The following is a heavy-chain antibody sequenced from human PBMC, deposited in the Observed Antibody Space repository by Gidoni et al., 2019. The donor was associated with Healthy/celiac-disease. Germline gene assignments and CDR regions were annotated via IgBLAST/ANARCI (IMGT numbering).Heavy chain of an antibody. CDR2: IYYSGST. D-gene: IGHD4-17*01. Sequence: QLQLQESGPGLVKPSETLSLTCPVSGGSLSRSSYYWGWIRPPPGKGLEWIGSIYYSGSTYYNPSLKSRVTISVDTSKNQFSLKLSSVTAADTAVYYCARHAYGDYDPTSINWYFDLWGRGTLVTVSS. J-gene: IGHJ2*01. CDR1: GGSLSRSSYY. CDR3: ARHAYGDYDPTSINWYFDL. V-gene: IGHV4-39*01.